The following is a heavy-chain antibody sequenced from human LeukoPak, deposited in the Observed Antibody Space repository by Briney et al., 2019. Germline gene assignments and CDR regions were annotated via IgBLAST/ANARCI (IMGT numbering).Heavy chain of an antibody. CDR2: ISNNGGYT. D-gene: IGHD6-19*01. Sequence: GGSLRLSCAAPGFTFSSSAMSWVRQAPGKGLEWVSAISNNGGYTYYADSVQGRFTISRDNSKSTLCLQMNSLRAEDTAVYYCAKGYSSGWSHWGQGTLVTVSS. CDR3: AKGYSSGWSH. J-gene: IGHJ4*02. CDR1: GFTFSSSA. V-gene: IGHV3-23*01.